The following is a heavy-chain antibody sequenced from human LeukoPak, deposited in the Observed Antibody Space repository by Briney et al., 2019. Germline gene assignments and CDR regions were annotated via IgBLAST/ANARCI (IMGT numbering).Heavy chain of an antibody. CDR1: GFTFSDYY. Sequence: GSLRLSCAASGFTFSDYYMSWIRQAPGKGLEWVSYISSSGSTIYYADSVKGRFTISRDNAKNSLYLQMNSLRAEDTAVYYCAKDYDFWSGPSDYWGQGTLVTVSS. CDR2: ISSSGSTI. CDR3: AKDYDFWSGPSDY. D-gene: IGHD3-3*01. J-gene: IGHJ4*02. V-gene: IGHV3-11*01.